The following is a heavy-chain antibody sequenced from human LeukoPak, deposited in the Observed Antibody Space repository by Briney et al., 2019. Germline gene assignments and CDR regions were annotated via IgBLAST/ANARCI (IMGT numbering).Heavy chain of an antibody. CDR3: ARGGYCSGGSCYWFDP. Sequence: SETLSLTCTVSGVSISSGGYYWSWIRQHPGKGLEWIGYIYYSGSTYYNPSLKSRVTISVDTSKNQFSLKLSSVTAADTAVYYCARGGYCSGGSCYWFDPWGQGTLVTVSS. CDR2: IYYSGST. J-gene: IGHJ5*02. V-gene: IGHV4-31*03. D-gene: IGHD2-15*01. CDR1: GVSISSGGYY.